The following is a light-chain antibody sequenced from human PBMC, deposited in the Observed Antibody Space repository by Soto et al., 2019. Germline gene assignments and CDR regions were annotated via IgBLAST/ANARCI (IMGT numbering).Light chain of an antibody. V-gene: IGKV3-11*01. CDR3: QQRRHWPLT. CDR2: DAS. CDR1: QSVFNY. J-gene: IGKJ4*01. Sequence: EVVLTQSPATLSLSPGERATLSCRASQSVFNYLAWYQQKPGQAPRLLIDDASNRAAGIPGRFSGSGSGTDFTLTISRLEPEDFAVYYCQQRRHWPLTFGGGTKVET.